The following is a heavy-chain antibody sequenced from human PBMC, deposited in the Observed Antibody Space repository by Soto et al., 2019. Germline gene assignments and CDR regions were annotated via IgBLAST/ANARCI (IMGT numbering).Heavy chain of an antibody. Sequence: QVQLVQSGAEVKKPGASAKVSCKASGYTFTSYGISWVRQAPGQGLEWMGWIRPYNGNTNYAQKPQXXXTXPTDTSTSTAYMELRSLRSDDTAVYYCARDLPPQDYWGQGTLVTVSS. CDR1: GYTFTSYG. V-gene: IGHV1-18*01. CDR3: ARDLPPQDY. J-gene: IGHJ4*02. CDR2: IRPYNGNT.